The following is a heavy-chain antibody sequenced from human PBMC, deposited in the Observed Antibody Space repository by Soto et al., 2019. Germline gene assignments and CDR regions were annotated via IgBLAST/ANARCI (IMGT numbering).Heavy chain of an antibody. CDR2: IYPGDSDI. CDR1: GYDFTNYW. V-gene: IGHV5-51*01. D-gene: IGHD6-13*01. J-gene: IGHJ4*03. CDR3: ARFRAPRRQLISMYFHL. Sequence: GSLKISCKASGYDFTNYWIAWVRQTPGRGLEWMGMIYPGDSDIRYNPSFRGRVTISADKSITSAFVQWGSLKASDSAIYYCARFRAPRRQLISMYFHLWGLGTLVTVSS.